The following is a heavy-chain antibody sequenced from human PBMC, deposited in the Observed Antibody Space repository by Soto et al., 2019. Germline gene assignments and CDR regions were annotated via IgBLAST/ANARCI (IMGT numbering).Heavy chain of an antibody. CDR3: ARDDVLCDGGRCYGIPLDV. Sequence: EVQLVESGGGLVQPGGSLRLSCAASGFTVSSKAMTWVRQAPGKGLEWVSLIQSGGTTYYADSVKGSFTIYRDTSANTLHLHMDSRRVEDTAVYYCARDDVLCDGGRCYGIPLDVLGKGTTVTVSS. V-gene: IGHV3-66*01. CDR1: GFTVSSKA. J-gene: IGHJ6*04. CDR2: IQSGGTT. D-gene: IGHD2-15*01.